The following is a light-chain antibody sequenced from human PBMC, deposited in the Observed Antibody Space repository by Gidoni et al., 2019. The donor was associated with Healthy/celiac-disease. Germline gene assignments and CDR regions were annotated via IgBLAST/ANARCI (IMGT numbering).Light chain of an antibody. CDR1: QSVSTH. CDR2: AAS. Sequence: DIQMTQSPSSLSASVGDRVTITCRASQSVSTHLNWYQQKPGKAPKLLIYAASSLQSGVPSRFSGSGSGPDFTLTISSLQPEDFATYYCQPSYTTPYTFGQGTKLEIK. J-gene: IGKJ2*01. V-gene: IGKV1-39*01. CDR3: QPSYTTPYT.